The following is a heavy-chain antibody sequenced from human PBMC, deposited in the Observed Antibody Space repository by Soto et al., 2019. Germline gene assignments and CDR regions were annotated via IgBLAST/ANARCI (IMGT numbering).Heavy chain of an antibody. CDR2: IIPIFGTA. D-gene: IGHD6-13*01. Sequence: GXAVKVSCKASGDPFSSYAIGWVRQAPGQGLEWMGGIIPIFGTANYAQKFQGRVTITADESTSTAYMELSSLRSEDTAVYYCARNYSSSWYHYGMDVWGQGTTVTVSS. CDR3: ARNYSSSWYHYGMDV. J-gene: IGHJ6*02. CDR1: GDPFSSYA. V-gene: IGHV1-69*01.